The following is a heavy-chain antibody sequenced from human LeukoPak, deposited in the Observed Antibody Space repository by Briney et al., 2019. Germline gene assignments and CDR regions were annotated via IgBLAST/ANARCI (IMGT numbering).Heavy chain of an antibody. CDR2: INHSGRS. CDR3: ARTKWYEMDV. J-gene: IGHJ6*02. CDR1: GGSFSGYS. Sequence: SETLSLTCAVYGGSFSGYSWSWIRQPPGKGLEWIGEINHSGRSNNNPSFKSRVTMSVDTSKNQFSLRLSSVTAADTAVYYCARTKWYEMDVWGQGTTVIVSS. D-gene: IGHD2-15*01. V-gene: IGHV4-34*01.